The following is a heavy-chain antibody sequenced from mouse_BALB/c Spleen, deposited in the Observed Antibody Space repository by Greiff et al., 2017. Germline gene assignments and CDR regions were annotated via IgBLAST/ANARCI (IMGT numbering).Heavy chain of an antibody. V-gene: IGHV2-9*02. J-gene: IGHJ4*01. CDR3: ARRHYAYYYAMDY. Sequence: QVQLKQSGPGLVAPSQSLSITCTVSGFSLTSYGVHWVRQRPGKGLEWLGVIWAGGSTNYNSALMSRLSISKENSKSQVFLKMNSLQTDDTAMYYCARRHYAYYYAMDYWGQGTSVTVSS. CDR2: IWAGGST. CDR1: GFSLTSYG. D-gene: IGHD1-1*01.